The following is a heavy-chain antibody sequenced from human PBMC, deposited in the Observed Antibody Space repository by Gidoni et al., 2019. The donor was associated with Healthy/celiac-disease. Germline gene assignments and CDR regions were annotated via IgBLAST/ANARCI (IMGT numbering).Heavy chain of an antibody. J-gene: IGHJ4*02. D-gene: IGHD4-17*01. CDR1: GVTFDDYA. CDR2: ISWNSGSI. V-gene: IGHV3-9*01. Sequence: EVQLVESGGGLVQPGRSLRLSCAASGVTFDDYAMHWVRQAPGKGLEWVSGISWNSGSIGYADSVKGRFTISRDNAKNSLYLQMNSLRAEDTALYYCAKERTFGTVTTFFDYWGQGTLVTVSS. CDR3: AKERTFGTVTTFFDY.